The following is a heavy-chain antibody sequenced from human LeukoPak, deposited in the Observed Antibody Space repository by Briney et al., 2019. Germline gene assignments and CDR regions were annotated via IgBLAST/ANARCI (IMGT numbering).Heavy chain of an antibody. V-gene: IGHV3-23*01. CDR1: GLTFNSHS. Sequence: GGSLRLSCVASGLTFNSHSMSWVRQAPGMGLEWVSVVSTNGDVTFYADSVRGRFTISRDNSKNTLFLQMNSLRAEDTAVYYCAKLSLSGRSQSADYWGQGTLVTVSS. D-gene: IGHD3-10*01. J-gene: IGHJ4*02. CDR2: VSTNGDVT. CDR3: AKLSLSGRSQSADY.